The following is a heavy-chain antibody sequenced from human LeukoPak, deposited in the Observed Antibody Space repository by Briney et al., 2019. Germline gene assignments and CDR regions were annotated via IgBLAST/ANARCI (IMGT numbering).Heavy chain of an antibody. CDR1: GYTFTSYD. J-gene: IGHJ4*02. Sequence: ASVKVSCKASGYTFTSYDINWVRQATGQGLEWMGWMNPNSGNTGYAQKFQGRVTMTRNTSMSTAYMELSSLRSEDTAVYYCARGTELRYFDWLRDPGVFDYWGQGTLVTVSS. V-gene: IGHV1-8*01. CDR2: MNPNSGNT. CDR3: ARGTELRYFDWLRDPGVFDY. D-gene: IGHD3-9*01.